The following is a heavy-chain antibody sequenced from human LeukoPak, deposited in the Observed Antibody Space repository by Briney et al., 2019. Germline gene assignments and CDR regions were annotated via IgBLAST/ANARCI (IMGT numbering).Heavy chain of an antibody. CDR2: IYYSGST. D-gene: IGHD4-11*01. CDR1: GGSISSGDYY. Sequence: SETLSLTCTVSGGSISSGDYYWSWIRQPPGTGLEWIGYIYYSGSTYYNPSLKSRVTISVDTSKNQFSLKLSSVTAADTAVYYCARGSDYSNRRYYYGMDVWGQGTTVTVSS. V-gene: IGHV4-30-4*01. CDR3: ARGSDYSNRRYYYGMDV. J-gene: IGHJ6*02.